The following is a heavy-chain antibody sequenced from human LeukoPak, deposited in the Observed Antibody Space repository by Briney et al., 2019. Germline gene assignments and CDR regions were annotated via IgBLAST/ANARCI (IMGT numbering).Heavy chain of an antibody. CDR1: GGTFSSYA. V-gene: IGHV1-69*13. CDR3: ARVKNHDSSGYYGQYYFDY. D-gene: IGHD3-22*01. J-gene: IGHJ4*02. Sequence: ASVKVPCKASGGTFSSYAISWVRQAPGQGLEWMGGIIPIFGTANYAQKFQGRVTITADESTSTAYMELSSLRSEDTAVYYCARVKNHDSSGYYGQYYFDYWGQGTLVTVSS. CDR2: IIPIFGTA.